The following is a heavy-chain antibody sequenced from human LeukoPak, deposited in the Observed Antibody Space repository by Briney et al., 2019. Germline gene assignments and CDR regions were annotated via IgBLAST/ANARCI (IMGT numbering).Heavy chain of an antibody. Sequence: GESLKISCKGSGYRFTKSWIGWVRQMPGKGLEWLGIIYPDDSRTRYSPSFQGQVTISVDKSITTAYLQWTSLKASDTAMYYCVRHRVLYSSSSKFPKPPDYWGQGTLVTVSS. D-gene: IGHD6-6*01. CDR1: GYRFTKSW. CDR2: IYPDDSRT. CDR3: VRHRVLYSSSSKFPKPPDY. J-gene: IGHJ4*02. V-gene: IGHV5-51*01.